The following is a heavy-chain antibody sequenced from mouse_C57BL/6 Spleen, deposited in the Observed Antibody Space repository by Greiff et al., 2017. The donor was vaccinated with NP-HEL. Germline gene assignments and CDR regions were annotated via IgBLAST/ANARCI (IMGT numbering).Heavy chain of an antibody. Sequence: QVQLQQSGAELVKPGASVKISCKASGYAFSSYWMNWVKQRPGKGLEWIGQIYPGDGDTNYNGRFKGKATLTADKSSSTAYMQLSSLTSEDSAVYFCARGLLWLRSYFDYWGQGTTLTVSS. CDR1: GYAFSSYW. CDR3: ARGLLWLRSYFDY. CDR2: IYPGDGDT. J-gene: IGHJ2*01. D-gene: IGHD2-2*01. V-gene: IGHV1-80*01.